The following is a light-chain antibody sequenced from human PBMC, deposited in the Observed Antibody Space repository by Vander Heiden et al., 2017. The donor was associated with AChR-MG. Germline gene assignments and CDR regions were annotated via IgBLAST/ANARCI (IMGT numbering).Light chain of an antibody. J-gene: IGKJ4*01. Sequence: DSQFTQSPSFLSASVGDRVTITCRASQGIGSYLAWYQQKPGKAPKPLIFAASTLQSGVPSRFSGSGSGTEFTLTIRGLQPDDFATYYCQQLNSHPLTFGGGTKVESK. V-gene: IGKV1-9*01. CDR2: AAS. CDR1: QGIGSY. CDR3: QQLNSHPLT.